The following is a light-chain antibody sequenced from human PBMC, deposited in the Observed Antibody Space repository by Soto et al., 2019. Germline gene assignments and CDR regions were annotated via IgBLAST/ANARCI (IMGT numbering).Light chain of an antibody. CDR2: GAS. CDR3: QQYGSSPWM. Sequence: EIVLTQSPGPLSLSPGERATLSCRASQSVSSSYLAWYQQKPGQAPRLLIYGASSRSTGIPDRISGSVSVTDFHLTISRLETEDCAVYYCQQYGSSPWMFVQGTMVEIK. J-gene: IGKJ1*01. V-gene: IGKV3-20*01. CDR1: QSVSSSY.